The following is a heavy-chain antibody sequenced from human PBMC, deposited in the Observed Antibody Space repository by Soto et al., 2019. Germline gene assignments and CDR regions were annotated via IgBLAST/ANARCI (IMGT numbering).Heavy chain of an antibody. Sequence: GSLRLSCEASGFAFSSYAMHWVRQAPGKGLEWVGVISYDGNYIYYADSVKGRFTISRDNSKNTLYVQVNSLRPEDTAVYYCAKGILSATIGPYAMDVWGQGTTVTVSS. CDR1: GFAFSSYA. J-gene: IGHJ6*02. D-gene: IGHD3-16*01. CDR2: ISYDGNYI. V-gene: IGHV3-30*18. CDR3: AKGILSATIGPYAMDV.